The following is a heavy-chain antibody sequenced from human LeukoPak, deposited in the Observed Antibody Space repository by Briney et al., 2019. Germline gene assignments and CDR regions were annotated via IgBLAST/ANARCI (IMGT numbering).Heavy chain of an antibody. J-gene: IGHJ4*02. D-gene: IGHD5-18*01. CDR3: ARGYSYGRIDY. CDR1: GYTFTGYY. CDR2: INPNSGGT. Sequence: ASVKVSCKACGYTFTGYYMHWVRPAPGQGLEWMGWINPNSGGTNYAQKFQGRVTMTRDTSFSTAYMELSRLRSDDTAVYYCARGYSYGRIDYWGQGTLVTVSS. V-gene: IGHV1-2*02.